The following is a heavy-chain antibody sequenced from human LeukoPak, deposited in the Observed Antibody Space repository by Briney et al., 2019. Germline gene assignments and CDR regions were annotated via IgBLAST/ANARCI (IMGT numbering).Heavy chain of an antibody. CDR3: AKKLLKWETGAYFDY. D-gene: IGHD7-27*01. CDR2: ISYDGSNK. V-gene: IGHV3-30*18. Sequence: GGSLRLSCAASGFTFSSYAMHWVRQAPGKGLEWVAVISYDGSNKYYADSVKGRFTISRDNSKNTLYLQMNSLRAEDTAVYYCAKKLLKWETGAYFDYWGQGTLVTVSS. CDR1: GFTFSSYA. J-gene: IGHJ4*02.